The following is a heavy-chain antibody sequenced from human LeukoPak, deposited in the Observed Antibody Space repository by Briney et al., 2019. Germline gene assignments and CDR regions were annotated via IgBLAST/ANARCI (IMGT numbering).Heavy chain of an antibody. CDR1: GGSVSSSIYY. J-gene: IGHJ4*02. Sequence: SETLSLTCTVSGGSVSSSIYYWSWIRQPPGKGLEWIGYIYYSGNINYNPSLTSRVTISLDTSKNQFSLKLSSVTAADTAVYCCARDYSRSQNYFDFWGQGTLVSVSS. CDR2: IYYSGNI. D-gene: IGHD5-18*01. CDR3: ARDYSRSQNYFDF. V-gene: IGHV4-61*01.